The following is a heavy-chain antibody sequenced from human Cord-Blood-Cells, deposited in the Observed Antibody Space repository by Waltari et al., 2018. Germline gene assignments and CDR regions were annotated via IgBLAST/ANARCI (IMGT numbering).Heavy chain of an antibody. CDR3: AREEDQLLYGGIWFSGYMDV. J-gene: IGHJ6*03. D-gene: IGHD2-2*02. Sequence: EVQLVESGGGLVQPGGSLRLSCAASGFTFSSYSMNWVRQAPGKGLGWVSYISSSSSTIYYADSVKGRFTISRDNAKNSLYLQMNSLRDEDTAVYYCAREEDQLLYGGIWFSGYMDVWGKGTTVTVSS. CDR2: ISSSSSTI. V-gene: IGHV3-48*02. CDR1: GFTFSSYS.